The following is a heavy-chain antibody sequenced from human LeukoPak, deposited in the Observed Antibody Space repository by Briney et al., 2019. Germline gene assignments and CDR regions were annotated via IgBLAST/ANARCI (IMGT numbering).Heavy chain of an antibody. CDR3: ARDDGGAGGSWFDP. D-gene: IGHD4-23*01. CDR1: GGSISSGAYS. Sequence: PSETLSLTCAVSGGSISSGAYSWSWIRQPPGKGLEWIGHIYHSGSTYYNPSLKSRVTISVDRSKNRFSLKLSSVTAADTAVYFCARDDGGAGGSWFDPWGQGTLVTVSS. J-gene: IGHJ5*02. CDR2: IYHSGST. V-gene: IGHV4-30-2*01.